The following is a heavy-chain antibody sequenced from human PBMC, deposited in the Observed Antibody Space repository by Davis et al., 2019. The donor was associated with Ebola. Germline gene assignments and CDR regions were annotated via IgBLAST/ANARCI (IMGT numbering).Heavy chain of an antibody. CDR3: ASSSGIVRMDV. D-gene: IGHD6-6*01. CDR2: INHSGST. Sequence: SETLSLTCAVYGGSFSGYYWSWIRQPPGKGLEWIGEINHSGSTNYNPSLKSRVTISVDTSKNQFSLKLSSVSAVDTAVYYCASSSGIVRMDVWGQGTTVTVSS. V-gene: IGHV4-34*01. CDR1: GGSFSGYY. J-gene: IGHJ6*02.